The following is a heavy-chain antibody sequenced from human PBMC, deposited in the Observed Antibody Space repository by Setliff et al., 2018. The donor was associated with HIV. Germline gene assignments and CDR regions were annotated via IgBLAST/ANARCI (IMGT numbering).Heavy chain of an antibody. CDR1: GGSISRDSFY. CDR3: AGGRGYPPNRFDP. D-gene: IGHD2-15*01. J-gene: IGHJ5*02. CDR2: IYYSGTT. V-gene: IGHV4-39*01. Sequence: SETLSLTCTVSGGSISRDSFYWGWFRQPPGEGLEWIGSIYYSGTTHSAPSLEIRLTISVDTSTNQFSLKLTSVTAADTAMYCCAGGRGYPPNRFDPWGQGILVTVSS.